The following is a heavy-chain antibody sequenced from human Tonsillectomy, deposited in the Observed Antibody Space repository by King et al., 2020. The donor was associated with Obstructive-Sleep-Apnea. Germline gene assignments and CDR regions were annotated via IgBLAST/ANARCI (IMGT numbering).Heavy chain of an antibody. CDR1: GFTFSSYG. CDR3: AKGPSGSGAFDY. D-gene: IGHD3-10*01. J-gene: IGHJ4*02. CDR2: ISYDGSNK. Sequence: VQLVESGGGVVQPGRSLRLSCAASGFTFSSYGMHWVRQAPGKGLEWVAVISYDGSNKYYADSVKGRFTISRDNSKSTLYLQMNSLRAEDTAMYYCAKGPSGSGAFDYWGQGTLVTVSS. V-gene: IGHV3-30*18.